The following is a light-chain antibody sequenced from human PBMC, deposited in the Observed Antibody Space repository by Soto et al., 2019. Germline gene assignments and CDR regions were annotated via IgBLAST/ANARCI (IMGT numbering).Light chain of an antibody. CDR2: GAS. V-gene: IGKV3-15*01. Sequence: EVVMTQSPATLSGSPGERATISCRASQSVSSKLAWYQHKPGQAPKLLISGASAWASGVPARFSGSGSGTELTLTLTSLHSQPYAISSCQHYDQWPVTFGGGTKVDIK. J-gene: IGKJ4*01. CDR1: QSVSSK. CDR3: QHYDQWPVT.